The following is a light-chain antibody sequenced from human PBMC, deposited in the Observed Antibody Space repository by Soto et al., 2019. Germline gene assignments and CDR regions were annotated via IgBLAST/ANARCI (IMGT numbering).Light chain of an antibody. V-gene: IGKV3-11*01. Sequence: EIVLTQSPATLSLSPGERATLSCRASQSVGSYLAWYQQKPGQAPRLLIYDASNRATGIPARFSGSGSGTDFTLTISSLEPEDFAVYYCQQRSNWPTFGGGTKVDI. CDR1: QSVGSY. J-gene: IGKJ4*01. CDR2: DAS. CDR3: QQRSNWPT.